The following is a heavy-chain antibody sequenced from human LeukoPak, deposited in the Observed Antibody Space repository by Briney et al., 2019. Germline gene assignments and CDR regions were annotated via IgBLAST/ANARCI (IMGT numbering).Heavy chain of an antibody. Sequence: ASVTVSCKASGYTFTSHGISWVRQAPGQGLEWMGWISAYNGDTKYAQNLQGRVTLTTYTSTTTAYLELRSLTSDDTAVYYCARDPSNTSGWKTWFDPWGQGTLVTVSS. J-gene: IGHJ5*02. CDR3: ARDPSNTSGWKTWFDP. V-gene: IGHV1-18*01. D-gene: IGHD6-19*01. CDR1: GYTFTSHG. CDR2: ISAYNGDT.